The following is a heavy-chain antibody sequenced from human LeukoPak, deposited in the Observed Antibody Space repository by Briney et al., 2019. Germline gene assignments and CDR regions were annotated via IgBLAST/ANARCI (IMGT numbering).Heavy chain of an antibody. Sequence: QPGGSLRLSCAASGFTFSSYAMHWVRQAPGKGLEYVSAISSNGGSTYYANSVKGRFTISRGNAKNSLYLQMNSLRAEDMALYYCAKDKAVAGFSHLDYWGQGTLVTVSS. V-gene: IGHV3-64*01. CDR2: ISSNGGST. D-gene: IGHD6-19*01. CDR3: AKDKAVAGFSHLDY. CDR1: GFTFSSYA. J-gene: IGHJ4*02.